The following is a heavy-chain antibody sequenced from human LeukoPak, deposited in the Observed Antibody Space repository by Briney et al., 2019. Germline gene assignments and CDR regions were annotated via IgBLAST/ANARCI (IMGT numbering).Heavy chain of an antibody. CDR2: ISVYNGNT. CDR1: GYTFSSYG. D-gene: IGHD1-26*01. V-gene: IGHV1-18*01. CDR3: ARGESSGSYYFDY. J-gene: IGHJ4*02. Sequence: ASVKVSCKASGYTFSSYGISWVRQAPGQGLEWMAWISVYNGNTKHAQKVQGRVTMTTDISTSTAYMELRSLRSDDTAVYYCARGESSGSYYFDYWGQGTLVTVSP.